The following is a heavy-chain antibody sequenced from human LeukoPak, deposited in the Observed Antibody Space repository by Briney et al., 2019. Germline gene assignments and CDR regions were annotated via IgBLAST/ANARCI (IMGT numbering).Heavy chain of an antibody. D-gene: IGHD6-19*01. V-gene: IGHV4-30-2*03. Sequence: PSETLSLTCAVSGGSISSGGYSWSWLRQPPGKGLEWIGSIYYSGSTYYNPSLKSRVTISVDTSKNQFSLKLSSVTAADTAVYYSARHEGSGWPSGVDYWGQGTLVTVSS. CDR1: GGSISSGGYS. J-gene: IGHJ4*02. CDR3: ARHEGSGWPSGVDY. CDR2: IYYSGST.